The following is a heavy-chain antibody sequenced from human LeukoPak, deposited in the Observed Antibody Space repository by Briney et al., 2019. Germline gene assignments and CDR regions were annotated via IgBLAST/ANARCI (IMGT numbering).Heavy chain of an antibody. Sequence: GGSLRLSCAASGFIFSSYWMTWVRQAPGQGLEWVANIKQAGSENSYVDSVKGRFTISRDNAKNSLYLQINSLRAEDTAVYYCARIRGDYYLDYWGQGTLVTVSS. D-gene: IGHD3-16*01. CDR3: ARIRGDYYLDY. V-gene: IGHV3-7*01. CDR2: IKQAGSEN. J-gene: IGHJ4*02. CDR1: GFIFSSYW.